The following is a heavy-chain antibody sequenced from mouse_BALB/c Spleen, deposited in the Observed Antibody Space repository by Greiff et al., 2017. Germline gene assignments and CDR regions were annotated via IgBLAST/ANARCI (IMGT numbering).Heavy chain of an antibody. CDR1: GYTFTSYV. D-gene: IGHD1-1*01. CDR2: INPYNDGT. Sequence: VQLQQSGPELVKPGASVKMSCKASGYTFTSYVMHWVKQKPGQGLEWIGYINPYNDGTKYNEKFKGKATLTSDKSSSTAYMELSSLTSEDSAVYYCARPYYYGSREGFAYWGQGTLVTVSA. V-gene: IGHV1-14*01. J-gene: IGHJ3*01. CDR3: ARPYYYGSREGFAY.